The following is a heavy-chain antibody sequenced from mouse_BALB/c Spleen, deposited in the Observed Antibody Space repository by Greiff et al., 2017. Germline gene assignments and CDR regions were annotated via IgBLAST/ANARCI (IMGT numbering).Heavy chain of an antibody. Sequence: DVKLVESGGGLVKPGGSLKLSCAASGFTFSSYAMSWVRQTPEKRLEWVASISSGGSTYYPDSVKGRFTISRDNARNILYLQMSSLRSEDTAMYYCARGVYYDYDAGYYFDYWGQGTTLTVSS. V-gene: IGHV5-6-5*01. CDR1: GFTFSSYA. D-gene: IGHD2-4*01. CDR3: ARGVYYDYDAGYYFDY. CDR2: ISSGGST. J-gene: IGHJ2*01.